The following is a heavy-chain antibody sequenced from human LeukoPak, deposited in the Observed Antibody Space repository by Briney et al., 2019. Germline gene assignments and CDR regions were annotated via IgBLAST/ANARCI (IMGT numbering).Heavy chain of an antibody. CDR1: GFTFSSYA. D-gene: IGHD6-13*01. J-gene: IGHJ4*02. CDR2: INDSGGST. V-gene: IGHV3-23*01. Sequence: GGSLRLSCAASGFTFSSYAMSWVRQAPGKGLEWVSAINDSGGSTYYADSVKGRFTVSRDNSKNTLYLQMNSLRAEDTAVYFCARRARDGSTWSRPYYFDYWGQGTLVTVSS. CDR3: ARRARDGSTWSRPYYFDY.